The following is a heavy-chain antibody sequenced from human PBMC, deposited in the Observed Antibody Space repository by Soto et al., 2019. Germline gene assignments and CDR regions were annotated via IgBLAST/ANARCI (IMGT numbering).Heavy chain of an antibody. CDR1: GFSLNASGVR. CDR2: IYWDDGK. J-gene: IGHJ4*02. Sequence: SGPTLVNPTQTLTLTCTLSGFSLNASGVRVGWIRQPPGKALEWLALIYWDDGKRYSPSLKNRLTVTKDTLKNQVVPTMTNMDPADTGTYYCAHGEYSSDGWCFFDYWGQGTLVTVSS. V-gene: IGHV2-5*02. CDR3: AHGEYSSDGWCFFDY. D-gene: IGHD5-18*01.